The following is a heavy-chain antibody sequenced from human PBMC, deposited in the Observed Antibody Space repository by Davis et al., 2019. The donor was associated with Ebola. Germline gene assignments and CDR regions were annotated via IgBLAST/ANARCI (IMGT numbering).Heavy chain of an antibody. V-gene: IGHV3-21*01. CDR1: GFSFSGYW. Sequence: PGGSLRLSCAASGFSFSGYWMHWVRQAPGKGLEWVSAISGSGGSTYYADSVKGRFTTSRDNAKNSLYLQMNSLRAEDTAVYYCAREGGDFYYYYGMDVWGQGTTVTVSS. CDR3: AREGGDFYYYYGMDV. CDR2: ISGSGGST. D-gene: IGHD4-17*01. J-gene: IGHJ6*02.